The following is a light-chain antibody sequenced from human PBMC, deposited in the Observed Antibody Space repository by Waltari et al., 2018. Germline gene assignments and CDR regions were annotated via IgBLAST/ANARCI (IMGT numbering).Light chain of an antibody. CDR2: RNN. J-gene: IGLJ3*02. Sequence: QSVLTQPPSASGTPGQRVTISCSGSSSNIGSDFLYWYQQLPGTTPKLLVYRNNQRPSGVPDRFSGSKSGTSASLAISGIRSEDEADYYCAAWDDSLSGPGVFGGGTKLTVL. CDR1: SSNIGSDF. CDR3: AAWDDSLSGPGV. V-gene: IGLV1-47*01.